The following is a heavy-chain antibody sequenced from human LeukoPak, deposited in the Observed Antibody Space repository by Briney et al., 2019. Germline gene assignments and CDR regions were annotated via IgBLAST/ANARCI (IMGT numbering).Heavy chain of an antibody. CDR1: GFTFNNYA. V-gene: IGHV3-30-3*01. D-gene: IGHD6-13*01. Sequence: PGGSLRLSCAAGGFTFNNYAMQWVRQAPGKGLEWVAIISYDGSNQYYADSVNGRFTISRDSSGNTLYLQMNSLRAEDTAVYYCARRTAASGRVYYAMDVWGQGTTVTVSS. J-gene: IGHJ6*02. CDR2: ISYDGSNQ. CDR3: ARRTAASGRVYYAMDV.